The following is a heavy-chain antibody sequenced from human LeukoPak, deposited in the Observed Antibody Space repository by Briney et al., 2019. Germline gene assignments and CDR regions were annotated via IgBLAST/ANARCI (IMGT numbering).Heavy chain of an antibody. CDR2: ISYDGSNK. CDR3: ARETSGYAFDY. CDR1: GFTFSSYA. J-gene: IGHJ4*02. D-gene: IGHD5-12*01. V-gene: IGHV3-30-3*01. Sequence: PGRSLRLSCAASGFTFSSYAMHWVRQAPGKGLEWVAVISYDGSNKYYADSVKGRFTISRDNSKNTLYLQMNSLRAEDTAVYYCARETSGYAFDYWGQGTLVTVSS.